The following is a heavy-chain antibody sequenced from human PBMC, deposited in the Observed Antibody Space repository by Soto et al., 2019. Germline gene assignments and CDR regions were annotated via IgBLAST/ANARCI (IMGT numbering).Heavy chain of an antibody. CDR3: ANRTCSSASCYTYFDY. CDR1: GFTFSSYA. Sequence: EVRLLESGGGLVQPGGSLRLSCAASGFTFSSYAMSWVRQAPGKGLEWVSSISGSGGTTYYADSGKGRFTMSRDNSKNTHYLQMNRLRDEDTAVYDCANRTCSSASCYTYFDYWGQGTLVTVSS. J-gene: IGHJ4*02. V-gene: IGHV3-23*01. CDR2: ISGSGGTT. D-gene: IGHD2-2*01.